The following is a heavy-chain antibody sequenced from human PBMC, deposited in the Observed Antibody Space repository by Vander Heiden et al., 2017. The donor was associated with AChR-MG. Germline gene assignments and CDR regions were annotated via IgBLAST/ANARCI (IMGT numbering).Heavy chain of an antibody. V-gene: IGHV4-34*01. D-gene: IGHD6-6*01. CDR1: GGSFSGYY. CDR3: ARGPAASIAARPIDARDY. J-gene: IGHJ4*02. CDR2: INHSGST. Sequence: QVQLQQWGAGLLKPSETLSLTCAVYGGSFSGYYWSWIRQPPGKGLEWIGEINHSGSTNYNPSLKSRVTISVDTSKNQFSLKLSSVTAADTAVYYCARGPAASIAARPIDARDYWGQGTLVTVSS.